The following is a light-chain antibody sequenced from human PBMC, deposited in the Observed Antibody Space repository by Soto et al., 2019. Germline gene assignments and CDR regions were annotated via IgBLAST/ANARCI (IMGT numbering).Light chain of an antibody. Sequence: QSALTQPASVSGSPGQSITISCTGTSSDVGGYNYVSWYQQHPGKAPKLMIYEVSNRPSGVSNRFSGSKSGNTASLTISGLPAEDEADYYCSSYTSSSTYVFVTGTKLTVL. CDR1: SSDVGGYNY. V-gene: IGLV2-14*01. J-gene: IGLJ1*01. CDR2: EVS. CDR3: SSYTSSSTYV.